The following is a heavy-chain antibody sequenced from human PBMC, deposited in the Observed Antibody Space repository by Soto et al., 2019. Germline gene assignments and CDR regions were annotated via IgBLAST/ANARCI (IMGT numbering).Heavy chain of an antibody. D-gene: IGHD4-4*01. CDR2: ISGSGGST. CDR3: AKALGIIRKKHMTTDYYFDY. Sequence: PGGSLRLSCAASGFTFSSYAMSWVRQAPGKGLEWVSAISGSGGSTYYADSVKGRFTISRDNSKNTLYLQMNSLRAEDTAVYYCAKALGIIRKKHMTTDYYFDYWGQGTLVTVSS. V-gene: IGHV3-23*01. CDR1: GFTFSSYA. J-gene: IGHJ4*02.